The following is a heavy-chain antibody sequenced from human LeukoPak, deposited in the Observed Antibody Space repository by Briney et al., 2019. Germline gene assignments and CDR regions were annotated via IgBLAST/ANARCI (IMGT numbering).Heavy chain of an antibody. CDR3: ARGQQGTGFDY. V-gene: IGHV1-46*01. Sequence: ASVKVSCKASGYTFTSYYIHWMRQAPGQGLEWMGIINPSGGSTSYAQKFQGRVTMTRDTSTSTVYMELSSLRSEDTAVFYCARGQQGTGFDYWGQGTLVTVSS. D-gene: IGHD3/OR15-3a*01. CDR1: GYTFTSYY. J-gene: IGHJ4*02. CDR2: INPSGGST.